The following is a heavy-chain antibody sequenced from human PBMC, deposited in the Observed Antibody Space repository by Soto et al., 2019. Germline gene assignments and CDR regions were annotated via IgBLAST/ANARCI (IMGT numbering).Heavy chain of an antibody. CDR1: GFTFDDYA. J-gene: IGHJ4*02. D-gene: IGHD3-22*01. CDR2: ISSQAFGGTT. V-gene: IGHV3-49*04. CDR3: ATVYFYDSSAAYYFDY. Sequence: GGSLRLSCTVSGFTFDDYAMSWVRQAPGKGLEWVGFISSQAFGGTTEYAASVEGRFTISTDESKTIAYLQMNSLKAADTAVYFCATVYFYDSSAAYYFDYWGQGTLVTVSS.